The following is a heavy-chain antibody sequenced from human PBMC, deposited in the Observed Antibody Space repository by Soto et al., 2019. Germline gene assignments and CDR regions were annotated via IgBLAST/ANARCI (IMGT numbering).Heavy chain of an antibody. Sequence: SETLSLTCTVSGDSISSYYWSWIRQPPGKGLEWIGYIYYSGSTNYNPSPKSRVTISVDTSTNQFSLKLSSVTAADTAVYYCARYSMSSFVDHWGQGTLVTVSS. CDR2: IYYSGST. D-gene: IGHD6-6*01. CDR3: ARYSMSSFVDH. CDR1: GDSISSYY. V-gene: IGHV4-59*01. J-gene: IGHJ4*02.